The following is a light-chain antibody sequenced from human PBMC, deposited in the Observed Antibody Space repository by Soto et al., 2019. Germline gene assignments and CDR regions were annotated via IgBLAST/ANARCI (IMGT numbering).Light chain of an antibody. J-gene: IGLJ2*01. Sequence: QSALTQPPSVSGSPGQSVTISCTVTSSDVGDYEHVSWYQLAPGTAPKLLISDVINRPSGVPDRFSGSKSGNTPSLTISGLQAEDEADYYCCSNVGIRSFVFGGGTKLTVL. V-gene: IGLV2-18*02. CDR3: CSNVGIRSFV. CDR2: DVI. CDR1: SSDVGDYEH.